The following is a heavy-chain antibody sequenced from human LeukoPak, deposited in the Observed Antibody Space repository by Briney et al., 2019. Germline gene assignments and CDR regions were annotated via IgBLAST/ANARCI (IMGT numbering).Heavy chain of an antibody. D-gene: IGHD3-22*01. CDR2: ISAYNGNT. V-gene: IGHV1-18*01. J-gene: IGHJ5*02. CDR1: GYTFTSYG. CDR3: ARAYYYDSSDWFDP. Sequence: GASVKVSCKASGYTFTSYGISWVRQAPGQGLEWMGWISAYNGNTNYAQKLQGRVTMTTDTSTSTAYMELRSLRSDDTAVYYCARAYYYDSSDWFDPWGQGTLVTVSS.